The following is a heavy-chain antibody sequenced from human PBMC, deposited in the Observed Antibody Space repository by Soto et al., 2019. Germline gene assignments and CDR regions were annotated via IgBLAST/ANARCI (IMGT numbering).Heavy chain of an antibody. CDR2: IYHSGST. CDR1: GGSISSSNW. Sequence: PSETLSLTCAVSGGSISSSNWWSWVRQPPGKGLEWIGEIYHSGSTNYNPSLKSRVTISVDKSKNQFSLKLSSVTAADTAVYYCARASGGWYGGGAFDYWGQGTLVTVS. CDR3: ARASGGWYGGGAFDY. D-gene: IGHD6-19*01. V-gene: IGHV4-4*02. J-gene: IGHJ4*02.